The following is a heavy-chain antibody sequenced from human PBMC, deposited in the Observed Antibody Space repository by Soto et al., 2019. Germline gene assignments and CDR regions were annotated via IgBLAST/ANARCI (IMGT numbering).Heavy chain of an antibody. CDR2: IYPSDSYT. Sequence: PGESLKISCKGSGYSFIDYWIGWVRQVPGKGLEWMGVIYPSDSYTNYSPSFQGHVTISADKSISTAYLQWSSLKASDTAMYYCARLQAAAGDNDLTFDYWGQGTLVTVSS. CDR3: ARLQAAAGDNDLTFDY. D-gene: IGHD6-13*01. J-gene: IGHJ4*02. V-gene: IGHV5-10-1*01. CDR1: GYSFIDYW.